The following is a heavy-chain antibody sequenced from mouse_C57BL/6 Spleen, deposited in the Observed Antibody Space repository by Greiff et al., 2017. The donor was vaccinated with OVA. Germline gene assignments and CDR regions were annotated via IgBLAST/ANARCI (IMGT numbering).Heavy chain of an antibody. CDR1: GFTFSSYA. V-gene: IGHV5-4*01. CDR2: ISDGGSYT. D-gene: IGHD4-1*01. J-gene: IGHJ3*01. CDR3: AREGLTGKFAY. Sequence: EVNVVESGGGLVKPGGSLKLSCAASGFTFSSYAMSWVRQTPEKRLEWVATISDGGSYTYYPDNVKGRFTISRDNAKNNLYLQMSHLKSEDTAMYYCAREGLTGKFAYWGQGTLVTVSA.